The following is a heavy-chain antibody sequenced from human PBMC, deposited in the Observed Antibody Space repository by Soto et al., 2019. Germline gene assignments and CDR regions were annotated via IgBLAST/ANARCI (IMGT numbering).Heavy chain of an antibody. CDR3: ARGPGGPDGPGDY. Sequence: GASVKVSCKASGGTFSSYTISWVRQAPGQGLEWMGRIIPNIGIANYAQKFQGRVTITGDKSASTAYMELSSLRSEDTAVYYCARGPGGPDGPGDYWGQGTLVTVSS. J-gene: IGHJ4*02. D-gene: IGHD2-15*01. V-gene: IGHV1-69*02. CDR2: IIPNIGIA. CDR1: GGTFSSYT.